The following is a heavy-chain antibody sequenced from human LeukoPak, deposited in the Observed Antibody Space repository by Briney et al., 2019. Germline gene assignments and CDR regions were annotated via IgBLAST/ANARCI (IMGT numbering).Heavy chain of an antibody. Sequence: PSETLSLTCTVSGGSMTNYYWTWIRQSPGKGPEWIGHTYYSGNTNYNPSLKSRVTISIDTSKNQFSLKLSSVTAADTAVYYCTRGRAYYDSTGYYYWGRGILVTVSS. CDR2: TYYSGNT. CDR1: GGSMTNYY. V-gene: IGHV4-59*01. J-gene: IGHJ4*02. CDR3: TRGRAYYDSTGYYY. D-gene: IGHD3-22*01.